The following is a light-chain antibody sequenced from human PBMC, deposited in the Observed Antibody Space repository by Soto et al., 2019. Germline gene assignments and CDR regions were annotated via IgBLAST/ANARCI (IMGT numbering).Light chain of an antibody. CDR3: CSYAGSYTWL. V-gene: IGLV2-11*01. CDR2: EVS. Sequence: QSALTQPRSVSGSPGQSVTISCTGTNSDVGGYVHVSWYQQHPGKAPKLMIHEVSKRPSGVPDRFSGSKSGNTPSLTISGLQSGDEAEYYCCSYAGSYTWLFGGGTKVTVL. CDR1: NSDVGGYVH. J-gene: IGLJ2*01.